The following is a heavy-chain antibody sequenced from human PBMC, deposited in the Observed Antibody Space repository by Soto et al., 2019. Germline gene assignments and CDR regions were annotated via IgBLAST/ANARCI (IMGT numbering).Heavy chain of an antibody. Sequence: SETLSLTFTVSGGSISSGGYYWSWIRQHPGKGLEWIGYIYYSGSTYYNPSLKSRVTISVDTSKNQFSLKLSSVTAADTAVYYCASSCGGDCYSVLDYWGQGTLVTVSS. CDR2: IYYSGST. J-gene: IGHJ4*02. CDR3: ASSCGGDCYSVLDY. CDR1: GGSISSGGYY. V-gene: IGHV4-31*03. D-gene: IGHD2-21*02.